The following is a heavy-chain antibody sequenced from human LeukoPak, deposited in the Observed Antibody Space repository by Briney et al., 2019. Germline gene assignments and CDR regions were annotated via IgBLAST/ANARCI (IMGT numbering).Heavy chain of an antibody. CDR2: IYPGDSDT. D-gene: IGHD1-20*01. V-gene: IGHV5-51*01. CDR3: ARLGITGTTLYYFDY. J-gene: IGHJ4*02. Sequence: GESLKISCKGSGYTFTTYWIAWVRQIPGKGLEWMGIIYPGDSDTRYSPSFQGQVTISADKSISTAYLQWSSLKASDTAMFYCARLGITGTTLYYFDYWGQGTLVTVSS. CDR1: GYTFTTYW.